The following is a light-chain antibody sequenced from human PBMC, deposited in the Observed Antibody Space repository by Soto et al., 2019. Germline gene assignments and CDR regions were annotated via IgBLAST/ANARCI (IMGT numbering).Light chain of an antibody. CDR2: GAS. CDR1: QFISNS. V-gene: IGKV3-15*01. J-gene: IGKJ1*01. CDR3: QQASNWPRT. Sequence: EIVMTQSPATLSVSPGERVTLSCRASQFISNSLAWYQQRPGQPHRLLIYGASTRAAGISARFSGSGSGTEFTLTISSLQSEDVAVYYCQQASNWPRTCGQGTKVDIK.